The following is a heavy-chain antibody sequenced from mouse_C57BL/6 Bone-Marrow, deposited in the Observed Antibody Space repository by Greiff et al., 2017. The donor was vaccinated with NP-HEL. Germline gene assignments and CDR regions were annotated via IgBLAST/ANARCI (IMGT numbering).Heavy chain of an antibody. V-gene: IGHV1-81*01. CDR2: IYPRSGNT. J-gene: IGHJ2*01. Sequence: QVQLQQSGAELARPGASVKLSCKASGYTFTSYGISWVKQRTGQGLEWIGEIYPRSGNTYYNEKFKGKATLTADESSSTAYMELRSLTSEDSAVYFCARCADYYGSSYDYFDYWGQGTTLTVSS. CDR3: ARCADYYGSSYDYFDY. CDR1: GYTFTSYG. D-gene: IGHD1-1*01.